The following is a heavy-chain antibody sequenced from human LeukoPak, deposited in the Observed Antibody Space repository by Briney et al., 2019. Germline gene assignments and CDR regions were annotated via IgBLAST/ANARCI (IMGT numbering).Heavy chain of an antibody. V-gene: IGHV3-23*01. Sequence: GGSLRLSCAASGFTFSTFAMSWVRHAPGKGLEGVSGFIENGYDKYYADSVKGRSTISRDNSRNTLYLQMNSLRADDTAVYYCARDYVTPGITGTTSPLDYWGQGILVSVSS. CDR1: GFTFSTFA. CDR3: ARDYVTPGITGTTSPLDY. CDR2: FIENGYDK. J-gene: IGHJ4*02. D-gene: IGHD1-7*01.